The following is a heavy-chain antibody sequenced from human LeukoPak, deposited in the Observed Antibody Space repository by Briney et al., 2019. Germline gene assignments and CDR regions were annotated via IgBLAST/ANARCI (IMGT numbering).Heavy chain of an antibody. CDR3: AKDRLKYDILTGYEY. CDR1: GFTFSSYA. Sequence: GGSLRLSCAASGFTFSSYAMSWVRQAPGKGLEWVPAISGSGGSTYYADSVKGRFTISRDNSKNTLYLQMNSLRAEDTAVYYCAKDRLKYDILTGYEYWGQGTLVTVSS. V-gene: IGHV3-23*01. J-gene: IGHJ4*02. CDR2: ISGSGGST. D-gene: IGHD3-9*01.